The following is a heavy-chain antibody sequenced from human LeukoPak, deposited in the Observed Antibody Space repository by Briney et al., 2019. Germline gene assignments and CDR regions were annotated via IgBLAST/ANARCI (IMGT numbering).Heavy chain of an antibody. CDR1: GFTLNTYS. Sequence: GGSLRLSCAVSGFTLNTYSLNWVRRAPGKGLEWVSFMTTVKGRFTISRDNAKNSLYLLMNSLRVKDTAVYYCAKDRGDGTQSPFDSWGQGTLVTVSS. CDR3: AKDRGDGTQSPFDS. CDR2: MT. V-gene: IGHV3-21*01. D-gene: IGHD5-24*01. J-gene: IGHJ4*02.